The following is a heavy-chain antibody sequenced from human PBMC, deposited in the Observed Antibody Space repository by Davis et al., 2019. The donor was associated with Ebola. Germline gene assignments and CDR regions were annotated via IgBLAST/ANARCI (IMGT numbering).Heavy chain of an antibody. D-gene: IGHD3-16*01. Sequence: HSQTLSLTCVISGDSVSGSSGAWNWIRQSPSRGLEWLGRAYYASTWYNDYAPSVRSRITINPDTSKNQFSLQLNSVTPEDTAVYYCSRGHWVRRAFDIWGQGTVVTVSS. CDR3: SRGHWVRRAFDI. CDR2: AYYASTWYN. J-gene: IGHJ3*02. CDR1: GDSVSGSSGA. V-gene: IGHV6-1*01.